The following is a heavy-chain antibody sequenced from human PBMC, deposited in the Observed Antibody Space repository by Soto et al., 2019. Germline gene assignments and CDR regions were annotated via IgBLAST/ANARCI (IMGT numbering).Heavy chain of an antibody. CDR2: IYYSGST. CDR1: GGSISSGGYY. Sequence: SETLSLTCTVSGGSISSGGYYWSWIRQHPGKGLEWIGYIYYSGSTYYNPSLKSRVTISVDTSTDTAHMELGDLTSADTAVYYCARGRIVASIHDAFEIWGQGTKVPVSS. CDR3: ARGRIVASIHDAFEI. V-gene: IGHV4-30-4*02. D-gene: IGHD5-12*01. J-gene: IGHJ3*02.